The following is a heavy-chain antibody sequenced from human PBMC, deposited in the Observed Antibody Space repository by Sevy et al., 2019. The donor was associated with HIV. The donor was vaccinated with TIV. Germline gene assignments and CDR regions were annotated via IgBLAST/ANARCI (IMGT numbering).Heavy chain of an antibody. D-gene: IGHD2-8*01. Sequence: GGSLRLSCAASGFTFDDYAMHWVRQAPGKGLEWVSGISWNSASIEYADSVKGRFTISRDYAKSSLYLQMKSLRAEDTALYYCARDRHDGYCTNGVCFNFDNWGQGTLVTVSS. CDR3: ARDRHDGYCTNGVCFNFDN. CDR1: GFTFDDYA. CDR2: ISWNSASI. V-gene: IGHV3-9*01. J-gene: IGHJ4*01.